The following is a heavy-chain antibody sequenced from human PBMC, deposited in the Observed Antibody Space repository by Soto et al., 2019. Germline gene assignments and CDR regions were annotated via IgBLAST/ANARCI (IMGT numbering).Heavy chain of an antibody. J-gene: IGHJ4*02. Sequence: QVQLVQSGAEVKRTGSSVKVSCKASGDTFNFYSINWVRQAPGLGLEWMGRVNPIVSMSNYAQKFQGRVTMTGEKSTSTAYMELSCVRSEDRPMYSGGSSYGSGYRAFDYGGQGALVTVPS. CDR2: VNPIVSMS. CDR3: GSSYGSGYRAFDY. D-gene: IGHD3-10*01. CDR1: GDTFNFYS. V-gene: IGHV1-69*02.